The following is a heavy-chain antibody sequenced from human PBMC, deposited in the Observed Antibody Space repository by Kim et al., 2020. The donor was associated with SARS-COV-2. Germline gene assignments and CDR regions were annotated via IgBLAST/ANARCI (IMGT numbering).Heavy chain of an antibody. CDR3: ARGGSRVTMIVVVMADAFDI. V-gene: IGHV1-18*01. CDR1: GYTFTSYG. Sequence: ASVKVSCKASGYTFTSYGISWVRQAPGQGLEWMGWISAYNGNTNYAQKLQGRVTMTTDTATSTAYMELRSRRSDDTAVYYCARGGSRVTMIVVVMADAFDIWGQGTMVTVSS. CDR2: ISAYNGNT. D-gene: IGHD3-22*01. J-gene: IGHJ3*02.